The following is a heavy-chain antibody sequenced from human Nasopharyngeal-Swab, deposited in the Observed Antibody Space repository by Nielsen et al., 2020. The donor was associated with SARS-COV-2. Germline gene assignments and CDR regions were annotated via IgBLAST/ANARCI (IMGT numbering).Heavy chain of an antibody. D-gene: IGHD1-26*01. V-gene: IGHV3-30*04. J-gene: IGHJ4*02. Sequence: GSLRLSCAASGFTFSSYAMHWVRQAPGKGLEWVAVISYDGSNKYYADSVKGRFTISRDNSKNTLYLQMNSLRAEDTAVYYCAREWVGATPYFDYWGQGTLVTVSS. CDR2: ISYDGSNK. CDR1: GFTFSSYA. CDR3: AREWVGATPYFDY.